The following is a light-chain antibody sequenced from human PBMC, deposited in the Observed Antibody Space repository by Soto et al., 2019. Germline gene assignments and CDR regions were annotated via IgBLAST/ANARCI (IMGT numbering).Light chain of an antibody. CDR1: QGISSY. CDR3: QQLDTYPLT. J-gene: IGKJ4*01. Sequence: DIQLTQSPSFLSASVGDRVTITCRASQGISSYLAWYQQKPGKAPNLLIYAASTLQSGVPSRFSGSGSGTDFTLTISSLQPEDSATYHCQQLDTYPLTFGGGTKVEIE. CDR2: AAS. V-gene: IGKV1-9*01.